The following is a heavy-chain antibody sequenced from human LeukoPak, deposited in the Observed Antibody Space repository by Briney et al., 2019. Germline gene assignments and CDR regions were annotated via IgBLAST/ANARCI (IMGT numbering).Heavy chain of an antibody. CDR1: GGSISTYY. CDR2: IYHSGST. J-gene: IGHJ4*02. CDR3: ARGGYSGSDAL. Sequence: SETLSLTCTVSGGSISTYYWTWIRQPPGKGLEWIGYIYHSGSTNYNPSLKSRVTISVDTSQNQFSLKLSSVTAADTAVYYCARGGYSGSDALWGQGTLVTVSS. D-gene: IGHD5-12*01. V-gene: IGHV4-59*01.